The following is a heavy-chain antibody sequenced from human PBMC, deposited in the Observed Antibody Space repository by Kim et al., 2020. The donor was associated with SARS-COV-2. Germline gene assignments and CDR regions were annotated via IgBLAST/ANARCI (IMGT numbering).Heavy chain of an antibody. J-gene: IGHJ6*02. CDR1: GFTFSSYG. D-gene: IGHD3-10*01. CDR2: ISYDGSNK. V-gene: IGHV3-30*18. CDR3: SKSRDGMDD. Sequence: GGSLRLSCAASGFTFSSYGMHWVRQAPGKGLEWVAAISYDGSNKYYADFVKGRFTFTRDNSKNTLYLKMNSRRADDTAVYYCSKSRDGMDDGGQGTTVTVSS.